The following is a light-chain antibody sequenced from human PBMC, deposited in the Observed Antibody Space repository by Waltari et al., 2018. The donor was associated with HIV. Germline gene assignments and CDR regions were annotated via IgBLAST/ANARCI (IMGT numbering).Light chain of an antibody. CDR2: RNN. J-gene: IGLJ3*02. V-gene: IGLV1-47*01. CDR3: AAWDDRLSGWV. Sequence: QSVLTHPPSASGTPGQRVPISCSASSSNIGRNSLYWYQQLPRTAPKLLIHRNNQRPSGVPDRFSGSKSGTSVSLAISGLRSEDEADYYCAAWDDRLSGWVFGGGTKLTV. CDR1: SSNIGRNS.